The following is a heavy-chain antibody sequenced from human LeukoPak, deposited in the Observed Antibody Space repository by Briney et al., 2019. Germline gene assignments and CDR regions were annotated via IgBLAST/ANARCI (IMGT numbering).Heavy chain of an antibody. CDR3: AKTPRGVTAPIDY. CDR2: ISGSGGST. J-gene: IGHJ4*02. Sequence: GGSLRLSCAASGFTFSSYAMSWVRQAPGKGLEWVSAISGSGGSTYYADPVKGRFTISRDNSKNTLYLQMNSLRAEDTAVYYCAKTPRGVTAPIDYWGQGTLVTVSS. CDR1: GFTFSSYA. V-gene: IGHV3-23*01. D-gene: IGHD2-21*02.